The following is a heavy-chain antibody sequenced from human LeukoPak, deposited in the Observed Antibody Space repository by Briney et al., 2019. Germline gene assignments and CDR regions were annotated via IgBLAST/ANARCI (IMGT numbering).Heavy chain of an antibody. CDR3: ARGGAFGDRTYYFDS. V-gene: IGHV3-33*01. Sequence: PGGSLRLSPAPSVFTFSSFATNGVCEAPDKGLESVAVIWYDGSNKYSADSVKGRFTISRDNSKKTVYLQMNSLGAEDTGVYYCARGGAFGDRTYYFDSWGQGILVTVSS. CDR2: IWYDGSNK. CDR1: VFTFSSFA. D-gene: IGHD4-17*01. J-gene: IGHJ4*02.